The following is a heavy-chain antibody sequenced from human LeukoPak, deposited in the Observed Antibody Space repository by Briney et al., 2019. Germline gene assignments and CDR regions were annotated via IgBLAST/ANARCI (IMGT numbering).Heavy chain of an antibody. J-gene: IGHJ4*02. Sequence: SETLSLTCAVYGGSFSGYYWSWIRQPPGKGLEWIGEINHSGSTNYNPSLKSRVTISVDTSKNQFSLKLSSVTAADTAVYYCARGPYDYVWGSYRHDYWGQGTLVTVSS. V-gene: IGHV4-34*01. CDR2: INHSGST. D-gene: IGHD3-16*02. CDR3: ARGPYDYVWGSYRHDY. CDR1: GGSFSGYY.